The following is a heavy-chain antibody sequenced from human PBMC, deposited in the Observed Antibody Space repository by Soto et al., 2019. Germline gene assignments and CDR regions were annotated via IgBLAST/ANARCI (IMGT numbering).Heavy chain of an antibody. Sequence: GESLKISCKGSGYSFTSYWISWVRQMPGKGLEWMGRIDPSDSYTNYSPSFQGHVTISADRSISTAYLQWSSLKASDTAMYYCASHSSSYYYYGMDVWGQGTTVTVSS. CDR1: GYSFTSYW. J-gene: IGHJ6*02. V-gene: IGHV5-10-1*01. D-gene: IGHD6-6*01. CDR2: IDPSDSYT. CDR3: ASHSSSYYYYGMDV.